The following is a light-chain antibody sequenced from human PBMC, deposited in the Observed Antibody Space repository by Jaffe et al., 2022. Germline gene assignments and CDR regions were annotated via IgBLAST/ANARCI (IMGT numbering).Light chain of an antibody. V-gene: IGKV3-15*01. CDR3: QQYYQWPPAPT. Sequence: EIVMTQSPATLSVSPGERATLSCWASQSISTSLAWYQQKPGQAPRLLMYDAFTRATGVPDRFSGSGSGTEFTLTISSLQSEDFAVYFCQQYYQWPPAPTFGQGTKLEI. J-gene: IGKJ2*01. CDR1: QSISTS. CDR2: DAF.